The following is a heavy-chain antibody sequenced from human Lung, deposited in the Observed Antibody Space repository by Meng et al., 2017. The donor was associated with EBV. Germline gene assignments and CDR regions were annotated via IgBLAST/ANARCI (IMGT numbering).Heavy chain of an antibody. CDR3: ARGGNFDP. J-gene: IGHJ5*02. V-gene: IGHV7-4-1*02. D-gene: IGHD2/OR15-2a*01. CDR1: GYTFSTYT. Sequence: HVQPVQLGSELKKPGASVKVSCKASGYTFSTYTINWVRQAHGRGLEWMGWISTNTGTPTYTQGFTGRFVFSLDTSVSTAYLQISSLKAEDTAVYYCARGGNFDPWGQGTLVTVSS. CDR2: ISTNTGTP.